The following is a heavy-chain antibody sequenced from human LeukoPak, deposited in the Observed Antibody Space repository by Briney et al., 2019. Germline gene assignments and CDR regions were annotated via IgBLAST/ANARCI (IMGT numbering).Heavy chain of an antibody. CDR3: ATSVATGHPIDN. J-gene: IGHJ4*02. Sequence: SETLSLTCAVSGYSISSGYYWGWIRQPPGKGLEWIGSIYHSGTTYYNPSLKSRVTISVDTSKNQFSLKLSSVTAVDTAVYYCATSVATGHPIDNWGQGTLVTVSS. V-gene: IGHV4-38-2*01. CDR2: IYHSGTT. CDR1: GYSISSGYY. D-gene: IGHD2-15*01.